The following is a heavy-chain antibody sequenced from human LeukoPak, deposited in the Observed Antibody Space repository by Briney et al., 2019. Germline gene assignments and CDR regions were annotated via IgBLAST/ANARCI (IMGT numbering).Heavy chain of an antibody. V-gene: IGHV3-7*01. CDR2: IKQDGSEK. CDR1: GFTFSSYW. Sequence: PGGSLRLSCAASGFTFSSYWMTWVRQAPGKGLEWVANIKQDGSEKYYVDSVKGRFTISRDNAKNSLYLQMNSLRAEDTAVYYCARDQCSMVRGVIIDYYGMDVWGQGTTVTVSS. J-gene: IGHJ6*02. D-gene: IGHD3-10*01. CDR3: ARDQCSMVRGVIIDYYGMDV.